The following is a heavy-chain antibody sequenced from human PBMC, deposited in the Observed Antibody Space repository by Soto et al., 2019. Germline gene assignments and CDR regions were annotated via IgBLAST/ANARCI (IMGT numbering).Heavy chain of an antibody. CDR1: GGSISSGDYD. D-gene: IGHD1-26*01. CDR2: IYNSGNT. CDR3: ARGPSGDKVDY. Sequence: QEQLQESGPGLVEPSQTLSLTCTVSGGSISSGDYDWSWIRQPPGKDLEWIGHIYNSGNTYSNPSLKSRVTISVDTSKNQFSLKLSSVTAADTAVYYCARGPSGDKVDYWGQGTLVTVSS. J-gene: IGHJ4*02. V-gene: IGHV4-30-4*01.